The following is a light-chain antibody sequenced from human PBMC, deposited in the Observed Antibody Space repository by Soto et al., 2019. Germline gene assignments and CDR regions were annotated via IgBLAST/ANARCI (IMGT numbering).Light chain of an antibody. Sequence: QSALTQPASVSGSPGQSITISCAGTSSDVGGHNYVSWYQQHPGKAPKLIIYEVTNRPSGVSNRFSGSKSGNTASLTISGLQAEDEADYYCSSYTVSTSYVFGTGTKLTVL. V-gene: IGLV2-14*01. CDR1: SSDVGGHNY. CDR2: EVT. J-gene: IGLJ1*01. CDR3: SSYTVSTSYV.